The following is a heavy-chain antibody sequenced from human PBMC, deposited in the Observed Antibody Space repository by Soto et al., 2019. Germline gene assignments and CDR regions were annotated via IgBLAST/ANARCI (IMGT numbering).Heavy chain of an antibody. CDR2: IYYTGNS. J-gene: IGHJ4*02. D-gene: IGHD6-19*01. CDR1: GGSITTNGHY. CDR3: AREQWGFDS. V-gene: IGHV4-31*03. Sequence: QVQLQESGPELVKPSQTLSLTCSVSGGSITTNGHYWTWIRQHPGQGLEWIAYIYYTGNSYLNPSPKSRLSISVDTSKNQFALELRSVTAADTAVYYCAREQWGFDSWGQGTLVTVSS.